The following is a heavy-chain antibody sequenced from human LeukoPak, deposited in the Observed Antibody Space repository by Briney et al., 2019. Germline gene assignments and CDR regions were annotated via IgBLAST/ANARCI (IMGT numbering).Heavy chain of an antibody. CDR1: GFTFGDYA. J-gene: IGHJ5*01. D-gene: IGHD4-17*01. CDR3: TRAGWSTVPDS. CDR2: IRSKAYGGTT. V-gene: IGHV3-49*04. Sequence: PGRSLTLSCTASGFTFGDYAMSWVRQAPGKGLEWVVFIRSKAYGGTTEYAASVKGRFTISRDDSKSIAYLQMNSLKTEDTAVYYCTRAGWSTVPDSWGQGTLVTVSS.